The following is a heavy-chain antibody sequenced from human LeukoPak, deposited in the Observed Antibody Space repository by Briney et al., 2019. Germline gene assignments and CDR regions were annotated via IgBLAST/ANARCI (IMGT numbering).Heavy chain of an antibody. CDR2: ISYDGSNK. D-gene: IGHD3-16*01. CDR1: GLTFSSYA. J-gene: IGHJ4*02. V-gene: IGHV3-30-3*01. Sequence: GGSLNLSCPASGLTFSSYAMHWVGQPPGKGREWVAVISYDGSNKYYADSVKGRFTISRDNSKNTLYLQMNSLRAEDTAVYYCARETITGLDYWGQGTLVTVSS. CDR3: ARETITGLDY.